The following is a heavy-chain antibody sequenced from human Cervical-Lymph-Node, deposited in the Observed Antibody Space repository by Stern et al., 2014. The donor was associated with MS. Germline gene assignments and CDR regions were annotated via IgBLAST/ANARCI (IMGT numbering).Heavy chain of an antibody. J-gene: IGHJ5*02. V-gene: IGHV5-51*01. D-gene: IGHD2-2*01. CDR2: IYGDDPET. CDR1: GYSFPSYW. CDR3: VRHSHCSPTRCYPSWFDP. Sequence: VQLVESGAEVKKPGESLKISCKGSGYSFPSYWIGWVRQMPGKGLEWRGVIYGDDPETRSSRSFQGQGTMSADKSPNVAFLQWTSLKSSDTAIYYCVRHSHCSPTRCYPSWFDPWGQGTLVIVSS.